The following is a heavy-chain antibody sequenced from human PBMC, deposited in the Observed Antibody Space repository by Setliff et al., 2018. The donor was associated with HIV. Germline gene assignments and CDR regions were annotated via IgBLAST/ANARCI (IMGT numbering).Heavy chain of an antibody. Sequence: SVKVSCKASGGTFSSYAISWVRQAPGQGLEWMGGIIPILGIANYAQKFQGRVTITADESTSTAYMELSSLGSEDTAVYYCARVGATPIDAFDIWGQGTMVTVSS. CDR3: ARVGATPIDAFDI. CDR2: IIPILGIA. V-gene: IGHV1-69*10. J-gene: IGHJ3*02. D-gene: IGHD1-26*01. CDR1: GGTFSSYA.